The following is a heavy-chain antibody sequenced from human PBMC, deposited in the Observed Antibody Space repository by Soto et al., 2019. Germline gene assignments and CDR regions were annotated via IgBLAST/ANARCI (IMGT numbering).Heavy chain of an antibody. CDR1: GFTLSSYW. J-gene: IGHJ1*01. CDR3: AKGVPGIAVAGTGYFQH. Sequence: GGSLRLSCAASGFTLSSYWMHWVRQAPGKGLEWVSGISGSGDSTYYADSVKGRFTISRDNSKKTVYLQMNSLRAEDTAVYYCAKGVPGIAVAGTGYFQHWGQGTLVTVSS. D-gene: IGHD6-19*01. V-gene: IGHV3-23*01. CDR2: ISGSGDST.